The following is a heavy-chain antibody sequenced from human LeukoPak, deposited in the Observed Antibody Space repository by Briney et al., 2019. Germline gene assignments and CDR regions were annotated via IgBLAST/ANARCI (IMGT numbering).Heavy chain of an antibody. V-gene: IGHV4-61*02. Sequence: SPTLSLTCTVSGGSISSGSYYWSWIGQPAGKGLEWIGRIYTSGSTNYNPSLKSRVTISVDTSKNQFSLKLSSVTAADTAEYYCAREAIAVNWFDPWGQGTLVTVSS. CDR2: IYTSGST. CDR1: GGSISSGSYY. CDR3: AREAIAVNWFDP. D-gene: IGHD6-19*01. J-gene: IGHJ5*02.